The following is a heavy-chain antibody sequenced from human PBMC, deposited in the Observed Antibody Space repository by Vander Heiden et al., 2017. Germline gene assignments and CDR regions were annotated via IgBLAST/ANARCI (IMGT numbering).Heavy chain of an antibody. J-gene: IGHJ4*02. D-gene: IGHD6-6*01. V-gene: IGHV2-5*01. CDR3: AHRQVSSFDY. Sequence: QITLKESGPTLVKPPQTLTLTCTFSGFSLITGGVAVGWIRQPPGKALEWLALIYGNDDKRYSPSLKSRLTITKDTSKNQVVLSMTNMDPVDTATYYCAHRQVSSFDYWGQGALVTVSS. CDR1: GFSLITGGVA. CDR2: IYGNDDK.